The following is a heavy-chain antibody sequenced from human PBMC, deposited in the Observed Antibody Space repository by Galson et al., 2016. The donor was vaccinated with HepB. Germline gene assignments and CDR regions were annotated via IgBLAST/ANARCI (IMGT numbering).Heavy chain of an antibody. CDR3: ARRQVMVGSPDWFDP. Sequence: QSGAEVKKPGESLKISCKASGYNFSSDWIGWVRQMSGKGLEWVGIIYPGDSYTTYSPSFQGQVTISADKAISTAYLQWRSLKDSDTAMYYCARRQVMVGSPDWFDPWGQGTPGTVSS. D-gene: IGHD1-26*01. V-gene: IGHV5-51*01. CDR1: GYNFSSDW. CDR2: IYPGDSYT. J-gene: IGHJ5*02.